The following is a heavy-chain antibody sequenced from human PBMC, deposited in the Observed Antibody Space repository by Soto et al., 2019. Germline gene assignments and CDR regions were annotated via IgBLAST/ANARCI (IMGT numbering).Heavy chain of an antibody. CDR3: ARDTPYGSGKYGRGGMDV. CDR1: GYSFTSYG. J-gene: IGHJ6*02. CDR2: ISVYNGNT. V-gene: IGHV1-18*04. Sequence: QVQLVQSGAAVQKPGASVQVSCKASGYSFTSYGIRWVRQAPGQGLEWMGWISVYNGNTNYAQQLQGRVTMTTDTTTSTAYMELRSLRSDDTAVYYCARDTPYGSGKYGRGGMDVWGQGTTVIVSS. D-gene: IGHD3-10*01.